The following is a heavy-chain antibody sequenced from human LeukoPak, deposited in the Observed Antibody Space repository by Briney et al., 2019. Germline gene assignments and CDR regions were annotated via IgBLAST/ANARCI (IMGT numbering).Heavy chain of an antibody. CDR1: GYSFTNYW. D-gene: IGHD3-16*02. CDR2: IYPGDSDT. V-gene: IGHV5-51*01. J-gene: IGHJ3*02. Sequence: GGSRQISGKGSGYSFTNYWIGGVRRLPGKGLEGMGIIYPGDSDTKYSPSCQGQVTISADKSSSTACLQWSSLKASDTAMYYCARLWYYDYVWGSYRQDDAFDIWGQGTMVTVSS. CDR3: ARLWYYDYVWGSYRQDDAFDI.